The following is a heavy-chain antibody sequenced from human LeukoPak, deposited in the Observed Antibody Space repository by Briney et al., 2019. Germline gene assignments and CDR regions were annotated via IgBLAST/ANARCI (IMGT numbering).Heavy chain of an antibody. J-gene: IGHJ4*02. D-gene: IGHD1-26*01. CDR2: IYYSGST. CDR1: GGSISSSSYY. Sequence: PSETLSLICTVSGGSISSSSYYWGWIRQPPGKGLEGIGSIYYSGSTYYNPSLKSRVTTSVDTSKNQFSLKLSSVTAADTAVYYCASTAPMVGVVDYWGKGTLVTVSS. V-gene: IGHV4-39*01. CDR3: ASTAPMVGVVDY.